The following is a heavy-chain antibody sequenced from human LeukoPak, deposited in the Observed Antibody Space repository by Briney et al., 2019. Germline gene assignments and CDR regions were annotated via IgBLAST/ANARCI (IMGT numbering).Heavy chain of an antibody. CDR2: ISAYNGNT. V-gene: IGHV1-18*01. D-gene: IGHD3-9*01. CDR3: ARAVFADPLRYFDWFKYYFDC. J-gene: IGHJ4*02. Sequence: EASVKVSCKASGYTFTSYGISWVRQAPGQGLEWMGWISAYNGNTNYAQKLQGRVTMTTDTSTSTAYMELRSLRSDDTAVYYCARAVFADPLRYFDWFKYYFDCWGQGTLVTVSS. CDR1: GYTFTSYG.